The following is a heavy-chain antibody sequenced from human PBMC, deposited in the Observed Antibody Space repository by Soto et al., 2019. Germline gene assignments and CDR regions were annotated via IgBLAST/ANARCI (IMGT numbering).Heavy chain of an antibody. Sequence: EVQLVESGGGLVQPGGSLRLSCAASGFTFSSYDMHWVRQATGKGLEWVSAIGTAGDTYYPGSVKGRFTISRENAKNSLYLQMNSLRAGDTAVYYCARGRDRRLYYYYGMDVWGQGTTVTVSS. CDR2: IGTAGDT. J-gene: IGHJ6*02. CDR1: GFTFSSYD. CDR3: ARGRDRRLYYYYGMDV. D-gene: IGHD3-10*01. V-gene: IGHV3-13*01.